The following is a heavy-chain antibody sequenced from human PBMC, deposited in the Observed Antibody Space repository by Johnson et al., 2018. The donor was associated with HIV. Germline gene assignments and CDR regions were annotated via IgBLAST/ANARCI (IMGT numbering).Heavy chain of an antibody. CDR2: ISYDGSNK. J-gene: IGHJ3*02. Sequence: QVQLVESGGGVVQPGRSLRLSCAASGFTFSTYSMHWVRQAPGKGLEWVAVISYDGSNKYYADSVKGRFTISRDNSKNTVYLQMNSLRAEDTAVYYCAKDFSYDSSAYYYVPFDIWGQVTMVTVSS. V-gene: IGHV3-30*04. CDR3: AKDFSYDSSAYYYVPFDI. D-gene: IGHD3-22*01. CDR1: GFTFSTYS.